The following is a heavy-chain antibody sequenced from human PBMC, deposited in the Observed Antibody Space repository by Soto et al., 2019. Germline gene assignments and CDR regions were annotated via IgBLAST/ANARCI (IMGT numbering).Heavy chain of an antibody. V-gene: IGHV3-15*01. J-gene: IGHJ3*02. CDR2: IKSKTDGGTT. Sequence: GGSLRLSCAASGFTFSNAWMSWVRQAPGKGLEWVGRIKSKTDGGTTDYAAPVKGRFTISRDDSKNTLYLQMNSLKTEDTAVYYCTTVSTREVGTIFGVVIYDAFDIWGQGTMVTVSS. D-gene: IGHD3-3*01. CDR3: TTVSTREVGTIFGVVIYDAFDI. CDR1: GFTFSNAW.